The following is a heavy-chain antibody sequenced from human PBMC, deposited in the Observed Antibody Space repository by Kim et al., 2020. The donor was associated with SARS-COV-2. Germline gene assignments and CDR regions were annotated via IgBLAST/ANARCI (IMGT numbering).Heavy chain of an antibody. Sequence: SETLSLTCTVSGGSISTSSYYWGWIRQPPGKGLEWIGNIYYSGTSYYNPTLKSRVSLSVDTSKNQFSLNLSSVTAADTAVYYCTRRKGNGDQLEYWGQENLVTVSS. CDR1: GGSISTSSYY. CDR2: IYYSGTS. J-gene: IGHJ4*02. D-gene: IGHD4-17*01. V-gene: IGHV4-39*01. CDR3: TRRKGNGDQLEY.